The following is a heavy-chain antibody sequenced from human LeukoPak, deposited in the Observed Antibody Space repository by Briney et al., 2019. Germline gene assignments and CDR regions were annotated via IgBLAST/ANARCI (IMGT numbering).Heavy chain of an antibody. D-gene: IGHD3-22*01. Sequence: SVKVSCKASGYTFTSYGISWVRQAPGQGLEWMGRIIPILGIANYAQKFQGRVTITADKSTSTAYMELSSLRSEDTAVYYCADSSGYYGTSYFQHWGQGTLVTVSS. CDR1: GYTFTSYG. CDR3: ADSSGYYGTSYFQH. V-gene: IGHV1-69*04. CDR2: IIPILGIA. J-gene: IGHJ1*01.